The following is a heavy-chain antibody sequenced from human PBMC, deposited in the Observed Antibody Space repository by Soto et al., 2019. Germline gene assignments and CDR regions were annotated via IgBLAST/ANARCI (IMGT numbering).Heavy chain of an antibody. J-gene: IGHJ3*02. V-gene: IGHV3-23*01. CDR1: GFTFSSYA. CDR2: ISGSGGST. Sequence: GGSLRLSCAASGFTFSSYAMSWVRQAPGKGLEWVSAISGSGGSTYYADSVKGRFTISRDNSKNTLYLQMNSLRSEDTAVDYCAKDLDFLYAFDIWGQGTMVTVSS. CDR3: AKDLDFLYAFDI.